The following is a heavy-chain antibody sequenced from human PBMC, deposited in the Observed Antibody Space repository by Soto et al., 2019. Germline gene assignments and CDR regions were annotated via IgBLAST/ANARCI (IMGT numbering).Heavy chain of an antibody. D-gene: IGHD1-26*01. CDR2: IGTAGDT. V-gene: IGHV3-13*01. Sequence: GGSLRLSCAASGFTFSSYDMHWVRQATGKGLEWVSAIGTAGDTYYPGSVKGRFTISRENAKNSLYLQMNSLRAGDTAVYYCARVARSGSYPHYFDYWGQGTLVTVSS. CDR1: GFTFSSYD. CDR3: ARVARSGSYPHYFDY. J-gene: IGHJ4*02.